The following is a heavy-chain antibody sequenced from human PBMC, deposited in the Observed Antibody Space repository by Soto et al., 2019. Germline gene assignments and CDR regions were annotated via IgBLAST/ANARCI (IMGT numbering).Heavy chain of an antibody. V-gene: IGHV3-7*01. J-gene: IGHJ4*02. CDR2: IKQDGSEK. D-gene: IGHD3-3*01. CDR1: GFTFSSYW. Sequence: GGSLRLSCAASGFTFSSYWMSWVRQAPGKGLEWVANIKQDGSEKYYVDSVKGRFTISRDNAKNSLYLQMNSLRAEDTAVYYCARDRRTGLGTLYYDFWSGTPYFDYWGQGTLVTVSS. CDR3: ARDRRTGLGTLYYDFWSGTPYFDY.